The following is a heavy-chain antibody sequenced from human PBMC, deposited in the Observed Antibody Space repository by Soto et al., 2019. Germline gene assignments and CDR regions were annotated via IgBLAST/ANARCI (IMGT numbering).Heavy chain of an antibody. V-gene: IGHV2-5*02. CDR1: GLSLSTSGVG. D-gene: IGHD3-9*01. J-gene: IGHJ3*02. Sequence: KSGPTLVNPTQTLTLTCTFSGLSLSTSGVGVGWIRQPPGKALEWLALIYWDDDKRYSPSLKSRLTITKDTSKNQVVLTMTNMDPVDTATYYCAHRYYDILTGYPPDAFDIWGQGTMVTVSS. CDR2: IYWDDDK. CDR3: AHRYYDILTGYPPDAFDI.